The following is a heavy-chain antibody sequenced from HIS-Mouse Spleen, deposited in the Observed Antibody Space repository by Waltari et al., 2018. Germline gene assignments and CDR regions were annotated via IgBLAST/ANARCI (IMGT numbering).Heavy chain of an antibody. V-gene: IGHV3-30*18. J-gene: IGHJ4*02. Sequence: QVQLVESGGGVVQPGRSLRRSWAASGFTYSRYGMHWVRQAPGKGLEWVAVISYDGSNKYYADSVKGRFTISRDNSKNTLYLQMNSLRAEDTAVYYCAKDTSGSYSDYWGQGTLVTVSS. CDR3: AKDTSGSYSDY. CDR1: GFTYSRYG. CDR2: ISYDGSNK. D-gene: IGHD1-26*01.